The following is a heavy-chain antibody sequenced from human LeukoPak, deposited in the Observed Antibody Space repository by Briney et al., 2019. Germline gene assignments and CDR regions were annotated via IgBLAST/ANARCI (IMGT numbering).Heavy chain of an antibody. CDR3: ARRPNYYGSGSYHHFDY. V-gene: IGHV3-48*01. D-gene: IGHD3-10*01. Sequence: PGGSLRLSCAASGFTFSSYSMNWVRQAPGKGLEWVSYISSSSSTIYYADSVKGRFTISRDNAKNSLYLQMNSLRAEDTAVYYSARRPNYYGSGSYHHFDYWGQGTLVTVSS. CDR2: ISSSSSTI. CDR1: GFTFSSYS. J-gene: IGHJ4*02.